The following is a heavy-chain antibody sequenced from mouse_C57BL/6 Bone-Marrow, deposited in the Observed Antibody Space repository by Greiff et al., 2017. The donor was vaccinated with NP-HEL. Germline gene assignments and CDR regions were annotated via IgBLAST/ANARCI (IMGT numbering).Heavy chain of an antibody. CDR3: ASSPFAY. CDR2: IDPSDSYT. D-gene: IGHD6-1*01. V-gene: IGHV1-59*01. J-gene: IGHJ3*01. Sequence: QVQLKQSGAELVRPGTSVKLSCKASGYTFTSYWLHWVKQRPGQGLEWIGVIDPSDSYTNYNQKFKGKATLTVDTSSSTAYMQLSSLTSEDSAVYYCASSPFAYWGQGTLVTVSA. CDR1: GYTFTSYW.